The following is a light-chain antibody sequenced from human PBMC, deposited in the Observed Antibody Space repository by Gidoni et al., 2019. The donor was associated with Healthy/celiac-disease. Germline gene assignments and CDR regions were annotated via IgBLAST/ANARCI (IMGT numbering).Light chain of an antibody. CDR3: QQYNNWLWT. V-gene: IGKV3-15*01. Sequence: IVMTHSPATLSVSPGERATLSCRASQSVSSNLAWYQQKPGQAPRLLIYGASTRATGIPARFSGSGSGTEFTLTISSLQSEDFAVYYCQQYNNWLWTFGQGTKVEIK. J-gene: IGKJ1*01. CDR2: GAS. CDR1: QSVSSN.